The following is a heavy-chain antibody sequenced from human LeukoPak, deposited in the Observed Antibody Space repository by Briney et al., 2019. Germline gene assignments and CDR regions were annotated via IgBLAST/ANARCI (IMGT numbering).Heavy chain of an antibody. V-gene: IGHV4-59*11. CDR3: ARDGYSGSSLFDS. Sequence: SETLSPTCTVSGGSITSHFWSWIRQPPGKGLEWIGYIYHSGITNYNPSLKSRVTISVDTSKNQFSLELNSVTAADTAVYYCARDGYSGSSLFDSWGQGTLVTVSS. D-gene: IGHD1-26*01. CDR2: IYHSGIT. CDR1: GGSITSHF. J-gene: IGHJ4*02.